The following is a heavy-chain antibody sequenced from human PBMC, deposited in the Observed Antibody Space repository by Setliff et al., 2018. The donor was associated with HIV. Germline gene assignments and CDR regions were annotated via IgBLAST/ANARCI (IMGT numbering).Heavy chain of an antibody. J-gene: IGHJ5*02. CDR1: GGSFSGYY. D-gene: IGHD1-1*01. Sequence: SETLSLTCAVYGGSFSGYYWSWIRQPPGKGLEWIGEIIHTGSTIYSPSLKSRVTISLEKSNNQFSLKLSSVTAADTAVYYCARDFKRYNSPCRFDPWGQGILVTVSS. V-gene: IGHV4-34*12. CDR2: IIHTGST. CDR3: ARDFKRYNSPCRFDP.